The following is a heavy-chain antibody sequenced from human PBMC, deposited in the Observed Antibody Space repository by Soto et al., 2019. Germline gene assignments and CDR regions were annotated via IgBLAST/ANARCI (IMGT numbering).Heavy chain of an antibody. V-gene: IGHV3-48*03. CDR2: ISSSGSSI. CDR3: ARGLYYFDY. CDR1: GFTFSTFD. Sequence: GGSLRLSCTASGFTFSTFDMNWVRQAPGKGLEWISYISSSGSSIYYPDSVKGRFTISRDNAKKSLFLQMSSLRAEDTAVYYCARGLYYFDYWGQGTLVTVS. J-gene: IGHJ4*02.